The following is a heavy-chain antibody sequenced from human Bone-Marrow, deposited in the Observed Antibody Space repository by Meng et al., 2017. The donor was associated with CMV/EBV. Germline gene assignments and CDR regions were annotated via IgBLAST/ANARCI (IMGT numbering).Heavy chain of an antibody. CDR3: ARNHGKSDFDY. D-gene: IGHD1-14*01. Sequence: LTWAVFGGSIGGSGWWTWVRQPPGKGLEWIGEISHSGSTNYTPSLKSRVTISVDKSKNQFSLKVSSVTAADTAVYYCARNHGKSDFDYWGQGTLAPSPQ. J-gene: IGHJ4*02. CDR1: GGSIGGSGW. CDR2: ISHSGST. V-gene: IGHV4-4*02.